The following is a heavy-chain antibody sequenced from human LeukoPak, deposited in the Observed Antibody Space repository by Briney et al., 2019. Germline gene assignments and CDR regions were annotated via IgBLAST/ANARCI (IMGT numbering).Heavy chain of an antibody. V-gene: IGHV1-46*01. Sequence: ASVKVSCKASGGTFSSYAISWVRQAPGQGLEWMGVIIPSGGDTSYAQKFQGRVTMTRDTSTSTVYMELSSLRSEDTAVYFCARGAGDYWGQGTLVTVSS. CDR2: IIPSGGDT. J-gene: IGHJ4*02. CDR3: ARGAGDY. D-gene: IGHD6-19*01. CDR1: GGTFSSYA.